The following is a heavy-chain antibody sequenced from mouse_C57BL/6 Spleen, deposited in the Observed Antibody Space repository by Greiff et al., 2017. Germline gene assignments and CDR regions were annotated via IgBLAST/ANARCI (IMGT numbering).Heavy chain of an antibody. V-gene: IGHV1-64*01. Sequence: QVQLQQPGAELVKPGASVKLSCKASGYTFTSYWMHWVKQSPGQGLEWIGMIHPNSGSTNYNEKFKSKATLTVDKSSSTAYMQLSSLTSEDSAVYYCARSVTGAYYFDCWGQGTTLTVSS. CDR1: GYTFTSYW. CDR2: IHPNSGST. J-gene: IGHJ2*01. D-gene: IGHD4-1*01. CDR3: ARSVTGAYYFDC.